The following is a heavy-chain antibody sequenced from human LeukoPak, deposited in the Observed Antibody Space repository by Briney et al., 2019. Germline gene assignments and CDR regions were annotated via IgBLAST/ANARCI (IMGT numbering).Heavy chain of an antibody. CDR2: ISSNAESA. D-gene: IGHD5-18*01. Sequence: GGSLRLSCAASGFTFSAYAMHWVRRAPGKGLHWVSAISSNAESAYYADSVQGRFTISRDNSKNTLSLQMNSLRAEDTAVYFCAKERRRVDTAMVRSYYFENWGQGTLVTVSS. CDR3: AKERRRVDTAMVRSYYFEN. J-gene: IGHJ4*02. V-gene: IGHV3-23*01. CDR1: GFTFSAYA.